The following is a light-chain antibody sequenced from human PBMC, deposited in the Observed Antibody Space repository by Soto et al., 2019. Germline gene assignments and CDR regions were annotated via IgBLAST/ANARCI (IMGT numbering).Light chain of an antibody. CDR1: QNVNDK. CDR2: GAS. J-gene: IGKJ4*01. CDR3: QQYDDWLRLT. V-gene: IGKV3-15*01. Sequence: EIVMTQSPPTLSVSPGERATLSCRASQNVNDKVAWFQQKPGQAPRLLIIGASTTATGIPARFSGSGSGTEFTLTISSLQSEDFAVYFCQQYDDWLRLTFGGGTKVDIK.